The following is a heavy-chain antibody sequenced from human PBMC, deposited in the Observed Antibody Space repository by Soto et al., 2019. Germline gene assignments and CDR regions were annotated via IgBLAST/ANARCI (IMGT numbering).Heavy chain of an antibody. D-gene: IGHD3-9*01. CDR3: AREGSDILTGYPNNWFAP. CDR1: GYTFTSYG. CDR2: INAYNGNT. V-gene: IGHV1-18*01. J-gene: IGHJ5*02. Sequence: QVQLVQSGAEVKKPGASVKVSCKASGYTFTSYGIRWVRQAPGQGLEWMGWINAYNGNTNDVQKLQGRVTMTTDTSTSRAYMERRSLRSDDTAVYYCAREGSDILTGYPNNWFAPWCQGTLVTVSS.